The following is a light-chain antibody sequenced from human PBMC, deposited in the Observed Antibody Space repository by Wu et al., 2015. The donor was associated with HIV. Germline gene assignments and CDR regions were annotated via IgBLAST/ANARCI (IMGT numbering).Light chain of an antibody. CDR1: QRVDSNY. Sequence: EIVLTQSPGTLSLSPGERATLSCGASQRVDSNYLAWYQQKPGQAPRLLIYAASRRATGIPDRFSGSGSGTDFTLTITRLEPEDFAVYYCQQYDNSPPRTFGQGTKLDIK. CDR2: AAS. V-gene: IGKV3-20*01. J-gene: IGKJ2*01. CDR3: QQYDNSPPRT.